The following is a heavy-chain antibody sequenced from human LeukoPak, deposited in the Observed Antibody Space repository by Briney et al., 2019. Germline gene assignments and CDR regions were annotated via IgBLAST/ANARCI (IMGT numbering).Heavy chain of an antibody. CDR1: GGSISSYY. Sequence: MASETLSLTCTVSGGSISSYYWSWIRQPPGKGLEWIGYIYYSGSTNYNPSLKSRVTISVDTSKNQFSLKLSSVTAADTAVYYCARVHGSGSLTLGQGTLVTVSS. CDR2: IYYSGST. J-gene: IGHJ5*02. D-gene: IGHD3-10*01. CDR3: ARVHGSGSLT. V-gene: IGHV4-59*01.